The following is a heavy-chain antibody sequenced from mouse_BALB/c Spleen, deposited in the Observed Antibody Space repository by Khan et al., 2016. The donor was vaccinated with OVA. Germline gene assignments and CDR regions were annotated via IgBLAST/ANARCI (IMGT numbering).Heavy chain of an antibody. Sequence: EVELVESGGGLVQPGGSLKLSCATSGFTFSDYYIYWVRQTPEKRLEWVAYISNGGGFTYYPDTIEGRFTISRDNAKNTLYLQMSRLKSEDTAMYYCARQLTCAMDYWGQGTSVTVSS. CDR3: ARQLTCAMDY. V-gene: IGHV5-12*02. D-gene: IGHD1-3*01. J-gene: IGHJ4*01. CDR2: ISNGGGFT. CDR1: GFTFSDYY.